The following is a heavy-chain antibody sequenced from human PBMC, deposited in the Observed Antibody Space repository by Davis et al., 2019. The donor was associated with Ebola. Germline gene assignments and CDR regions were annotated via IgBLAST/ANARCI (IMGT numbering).Heavy chain of an antibody. D-gene: IGHD2-15*01. J-gene: IGHJ6*02. CDR3: ARDRYCSGGSCYSSYYYGMDV. Sequence: AASVKVSCKASGYTSTTYGISWVRQAPGQGLEWMGWLSTYNDNTNYAQKLQGRVTMTTDTSTSTAYMELRSLRSDDTAVYYCARDRYCSGGSCYSSYYYGMDVWGQGTTVTVSS. CDR1: GYTSTTYG. CDR2: LSTYNDNT. V-gene: IGHV1-18*01.